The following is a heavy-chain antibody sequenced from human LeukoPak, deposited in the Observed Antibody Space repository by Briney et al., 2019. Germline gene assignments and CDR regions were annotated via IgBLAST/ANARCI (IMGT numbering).Heavy chain of an antibody. Sequence: PSETLSLTCTVSGGSINSSSYYWGWIRQPPGKGLEWIGSIFYSGNTYDNPSLKSRVTISVDTSKNQFSLKLSSVTAADTAVYYCARSIASSGYYDNWFDPWGQGTLVTVSS. CDR2: IFYSGNT. D-gene: IGHD3-22*01. CDR1: GGSINSSSYY. V-gene: IGHV4-39*01. CDR3: ARSIASSGYYDNWFDP. J-gene: IGHJ5*02.